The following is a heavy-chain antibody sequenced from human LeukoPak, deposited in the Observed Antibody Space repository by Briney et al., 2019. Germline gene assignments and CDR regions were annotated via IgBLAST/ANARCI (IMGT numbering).Heavy chain of an antibody. J-gene: IGHJ4*02. V-gene: IGHV3-30*18. D-gene: IGHD5-18*01. CDR1: GFTFSSYG. CDR3: AKAVDTAILDY. Sequence: GRSLRLSCAASGFTFSSYGMHWVRQAPGKGLEWVAVISYDGSNKYYADSVKGRFTISRDNSKSTLYLQMNSLRAEDTAVYYCAKAVDTAILDYWGQGTLVTVSS. CDR2: ISYDGSNK.